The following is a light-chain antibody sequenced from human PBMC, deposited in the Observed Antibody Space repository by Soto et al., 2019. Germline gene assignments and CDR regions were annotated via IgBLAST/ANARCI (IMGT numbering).Light chain of an antibody. CDR3: CSYAGSSTVV. J-gene: IGLJ2*01. CDR2: GGS. CDR1: SSDVGSYNL. Sequence: QSVLTQPASVSGSPGQSITISCTGTSSDVGSYNLVSWYQQHPGKAPKLMIYGGSKRSSGVSNRFSGSKSGNTASLTISGLQAEDEADYYCCSYAGSSTVVFGGGTKLPS. V-gene: IGLV2-23*01.